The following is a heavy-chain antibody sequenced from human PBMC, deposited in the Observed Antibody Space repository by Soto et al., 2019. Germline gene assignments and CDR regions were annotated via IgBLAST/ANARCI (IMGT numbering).Heavy chain of an antibody. CDR1: GYTFSGYW. J-gene: IGHJ6*02. CDR3: AREAV. V-gene: IGHV3-7*05. Sequence: EVQLVESGGGLVQPGRSLRLSCGASGYTFSGYWMSWVRQAPGKGLEWVANIKQDGSEQFYVDSVKGRFTISRDNAKNSLYLQMNSLRVEDTAVYYCAREAVWGQGTTVTVSS. CDR2: IKQDGSEQ.